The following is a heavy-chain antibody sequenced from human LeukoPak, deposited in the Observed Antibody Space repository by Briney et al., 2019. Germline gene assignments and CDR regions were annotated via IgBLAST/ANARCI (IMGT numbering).Heavy chain of an antibody. D-gene: IGHD4-17*01. CDR1: GFTFSSYA. CDR3: ARERRDFGDPLDY. CDR2: ISSSGDNT. J-gene: IGHJ4*02. V-gene: IGHV3-23*01. Sequence: AGGSLRLSCAASGFTFSSYAMAWVRQAPGKGLEWGSAISSSGDNTYYADSVKGRFTISRDNSKNTLYLQLNSLRAGDTALYYCARERRDFGDPLDYWGQGTLVTVS.